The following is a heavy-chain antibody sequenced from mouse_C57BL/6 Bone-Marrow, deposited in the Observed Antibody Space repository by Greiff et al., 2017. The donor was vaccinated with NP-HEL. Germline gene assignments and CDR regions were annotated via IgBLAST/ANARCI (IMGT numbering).Heavy chain of an antibody. Sequence: EVQLQQSGPGLVKPSQTLSLTCSVTGYSITSDYWNWIRKFPGNKLEYMGYISYSGSTYYNPSPKSRISIFRDTSKSQYYQQLNTVHTEDTATYYCARSALYLRRNYYAMDYWGQGTSVTVSS. J-gene: IGHJ4*01. D-gene: IGHD2-12*01. CDR1: GYSITSDY. CDR3: ARSALYLRRNYYAMDY. CDR2: ISYSGST. V-gene: IGHV3-8*01.